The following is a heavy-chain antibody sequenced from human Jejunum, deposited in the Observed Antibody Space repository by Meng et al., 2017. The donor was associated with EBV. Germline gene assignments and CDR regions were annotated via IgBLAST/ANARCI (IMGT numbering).Heavy chain of an antibody. V-gene: IGHV1-69-2*01. D-gene: IGHD3-22*01. CDR2: VEPGEGET. J-gene: IGHJ4*02. CDR3: VTVNYYDTPSY. Sequence: VQYRVAGMEVCGISNNASKVSGHMFSASFVPLVEQSPGYGLEWMGLVEPGEGETIYAEKFQGRVTLTADTSRDTAYMELSGLISEATAVFYCVTVNYYDTPSYWGQGTLVTVSS. CDR1: GHMFSASF.